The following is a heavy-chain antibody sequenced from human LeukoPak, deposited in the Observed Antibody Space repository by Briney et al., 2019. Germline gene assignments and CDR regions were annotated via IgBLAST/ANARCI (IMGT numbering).Heavy chain of an antibody. CDR3: ARATNRIVVVVAAIHNWFDP. CDR2: INPSSGGT. CDR1: GYTFTGYY. J-gene: IGHJ5*02. V-gene: IGHV1-2*02. Sequence: ASVKVSFKASGYTFTGYYMHWVRQAPGQGLEWMGWINPSSGGTNYAQKFQGRVTMTRDTSISTAYMKLSRLRSDDTAVYYCARATNRIVVVVAAIHNWFDPWGQGTLVTVSS. D-gene: IGHD2-15*01.